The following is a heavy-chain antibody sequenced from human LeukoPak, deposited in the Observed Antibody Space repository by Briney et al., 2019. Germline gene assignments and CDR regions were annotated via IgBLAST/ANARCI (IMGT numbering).Heavy chain of an antibody. V-gene: IGHV4-59*01. J-gene: IGHJ6*02. D-gene: IGHD3-10*01. CDR1: GGSINNYY. Sequence: SETLSLTCTVSGGSINNYYWSWIRQPPGKGLEWIGFISYSGSTNYNPSLKSRVTISVDTSKNHFSLKLSSVTAADTAVYYCAREAVAGGSGSNYYYYGVDVWGQGTTVTVSS. CDR2: ISYSGST. CDR3: AREAVAGGSGSNYYYYGVDV.